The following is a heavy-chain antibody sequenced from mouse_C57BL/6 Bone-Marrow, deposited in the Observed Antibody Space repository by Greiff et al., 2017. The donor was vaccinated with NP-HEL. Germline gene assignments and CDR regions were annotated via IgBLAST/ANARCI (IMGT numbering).Heavy chain of an antibody. CDR1: GFSLTSYG. CDR3: AKNRRALYAMDY. CDR2: IWSGGST. V-gene: IGHV2-4*01. J-gene: IGHJ4*01. D-gene: IGHD3-3*01. Sequence: QVQLKESGPGLVQPSQSLSITCTVSGFSLTSYGVHWVRQPPGKGLEWLGVIWSGGSTDYNAAFISRLSISKDNSKSQVFFKMNSLQADDTAIYYCAKNRRALYAMDYWGQGTSVTVSS.